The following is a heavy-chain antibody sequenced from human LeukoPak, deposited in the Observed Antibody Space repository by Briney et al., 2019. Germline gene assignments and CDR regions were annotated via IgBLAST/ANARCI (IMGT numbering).Heavy chain of an antibody. CDR2: IYSGGST. CDR3: ASDSSGYFGAFDI. CDR1: GFTVSSNY. Sequence: GGSLRLSCAASGFTVSSNYMSWVRQAPGKGLEWVSVIYSGGSTYYADSVKGRFTISRDNSKNTLYLQMNSLRAEDTAVYYCASDSSGYFGAFDIRGQGTMVTVSS. V-gene: IGHV3-66*01. D-gene: IGHD3-22*01. J-gene: IGHJ3*02.